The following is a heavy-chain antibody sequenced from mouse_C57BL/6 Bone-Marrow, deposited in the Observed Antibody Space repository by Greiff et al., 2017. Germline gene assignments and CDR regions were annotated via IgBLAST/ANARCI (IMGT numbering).Heavy chain of an antibody. D-gene: IGHD4-1*01. CDR1: GYTFTSSG. CDR3: ARDWDGAWFAY. CDR2: IYPRSGNT. V-gene: IGHV1-81*01. J-gene: IGHJ3*01. Sequence: QVQLQQSGAELARPGASVKLSCTASGYTFTSSGISWVKQRTGQGLEWIGEIYPRSGNTYYTEKFKGKATRTADKSSSTAYMELRSLTSEDSAVYFCARDWDGAWFAYWGQGTLVTVSA.